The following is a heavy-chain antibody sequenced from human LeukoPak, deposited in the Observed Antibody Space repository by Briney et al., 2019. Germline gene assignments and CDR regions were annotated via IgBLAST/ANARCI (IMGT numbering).Heavy chain of an antibody. CDR1: GFTFSDYY. V-gene: IGHV3-11*01. CDR3: ARGPNRGSWSYFDY. Sequence: GGSLRLSCAASGFTFSDYYMSWIRQAPGKGLEWVSYVSSSGSTIYYADSVKGRFTISRDNPKNSLYLQMNGLRAEDTAVYYCARGPNRGSWSYFDYWGQGTLVSVSS. J-gene: IGHJ4*02. CDR2: VSSSGSTI. D-gene: IGHD1-26*01.